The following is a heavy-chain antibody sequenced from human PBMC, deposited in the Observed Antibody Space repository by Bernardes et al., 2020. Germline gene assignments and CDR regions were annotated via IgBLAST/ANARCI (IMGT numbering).Heavy chain of an antibody. CDR3: ARELSLRYCRSTRCYYGMDV. Sequence: GGSLRLCCAASGFTFSSYAMHWVRQAPGKGLEWVAVISYDGGNKFYADSVKGRFTISRDNSKNTLYLQMNLLRAEDTAVYYCARELSLRYCRSTRCYYGMDVWGQGTTVTVSS. CDR2: ISYDGGNK. J-gene: IGHJ6*02. V-gene: IGHV3-30*04. D-gene: IGHD2-2*01. CDR1: GFTFSSYA.